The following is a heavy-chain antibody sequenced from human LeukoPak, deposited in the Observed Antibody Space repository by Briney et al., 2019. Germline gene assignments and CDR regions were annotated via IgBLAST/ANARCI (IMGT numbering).Heavy chain of an antibody. CDR2: IWYDGSNK. CDR3: ARGPRGYALDH. Sequence: PGGSLRLSCAASGFTFSSYGMHWVRQAPGNGLEWVAVIWYDGSNKYYADSVKGRFTISRDNSKNTLYLQMNSLRAEDTAVYYCARGPRGYALDHWGQGTLVTVSS. J-gene: IGHJ5*02. D-gene: IGHD2-2*01. CDR1: GFTFSSYG. V-gene: IGHV3-33*01.